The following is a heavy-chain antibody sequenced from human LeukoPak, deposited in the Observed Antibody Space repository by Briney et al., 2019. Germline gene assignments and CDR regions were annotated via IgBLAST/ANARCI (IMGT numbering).Heavy chain of an antibody. CDR3: ARHATVSSFTFAH. V-gene: IGHV4-39*01. J-gene: IGHJ4*02. D-gene: IGHD4-17*01. Sequence: SETLSLTCTVSGGSISSSRYFGRRIRQPPGKGLEWIETIYYSRHPYYNPYLKSRVTMSVDTSRNQFHLELNSVTAADTAVYYCARHATVSSFTFAHWGQGTLVTVSS. CDR1: GGSISSSRYF. CDR2: IYYSRHP.